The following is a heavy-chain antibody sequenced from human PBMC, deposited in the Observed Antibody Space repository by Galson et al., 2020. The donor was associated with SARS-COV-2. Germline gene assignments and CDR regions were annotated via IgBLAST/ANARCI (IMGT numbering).Heavy chain of an antibody. D-gene: IGHD6-19*01. CDR1: GFTFGTYP. J-gene: IGHJ3*02. V-gene: IGHV3-23*01. CDR3: ATLLNGYGSGWNALDI. Sequence: AGSLRLSCAASGFTFGTYPMSWVRQAPAKGLEWVSLFSGSGVSPYYADSVQSRSTISSDNSKNTLYLQMHSLRAEDTAVYYCATLLNGYGSGWNALDIWGQGAVVTVSS. CDR2: FSGSGVSP.